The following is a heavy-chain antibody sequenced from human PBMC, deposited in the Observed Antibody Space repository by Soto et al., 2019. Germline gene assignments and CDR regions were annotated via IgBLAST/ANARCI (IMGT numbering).Heavy chain of an antibody. CDR1: GCSFTSCW. CDR2: IDPSDSYT. Sequence: PGESLKSACXGSGCSFTSCWISWVRQMPGKGLEWMGRIDPSDSYTNYSPSFQGHVTISADKSISTAYLQWSSLKASDTAMYYCARHKRYYYDSSGYNYYGMDVWGQGTTVTVSS. J-gene: IGHJ6*02. V-gene: IGHV5-10-1*01. D-gene: IGHD3-22*01. CDR3: ARHKRYYYDSSGYNYYGMDV.